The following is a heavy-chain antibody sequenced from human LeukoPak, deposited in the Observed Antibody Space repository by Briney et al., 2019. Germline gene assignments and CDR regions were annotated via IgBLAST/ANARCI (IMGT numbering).Heavy chain of an antibody. D-gene: IGHD6-19*01. J-gene: IGHJ4*02. CDR3: ARGRAVAFDY. CDR1: GFTVSSNY. Sequence: GGSLRLSCAASGFTVSSNYMSWVRQAPGKGLEWVSVIYSGGSTYYADSVKGRFTISRDNSKNTLNLQMNSLRAEDTAVYYGARGRAVAFDYWGQGTLVTVSS. V-gene: IGHV3-66*01. CDR2: IYSGGST.